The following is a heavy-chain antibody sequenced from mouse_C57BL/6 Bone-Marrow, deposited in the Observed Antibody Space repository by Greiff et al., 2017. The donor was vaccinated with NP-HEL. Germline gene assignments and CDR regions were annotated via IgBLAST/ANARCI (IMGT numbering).Heavy chain of an antibody. Sequence: VKVEESGPGLVQPSQSLSITCTVSGFSLTSYGVHWVRQSPGKGLEWLGVIWSGGSTDYNAAFISRLSISKDNSKSQVFFKMNSLQADDTAIYYCARRGALRYAMDYWGQGTSVTVSS. CDR2: IWSGGST. V-gene: IGHV2-2*01. J-gene: IGHJ4*01. CDR3: ARRGALRYAMDY. CDR1: GFSLTSYG. D-gene: IGHD1-1*01.